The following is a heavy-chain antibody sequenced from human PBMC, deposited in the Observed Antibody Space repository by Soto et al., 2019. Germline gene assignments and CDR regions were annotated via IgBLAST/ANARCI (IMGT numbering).Heavy chain of an antibody. CDR3: ASDVGAARHNYGMDV. D-gene: IGHD6-6*01. J-gene: IGHJ6*02. CDR1: GYTFTSYY. Sequence: QVQLVQSGAEVKKPGASVKVSCKASGYTFTSYYMHWVRQAPGQGLEWMGIINPSGGSTSYAQKFQGRVTMTRDTSTSTVYMELSSLRSEDTAVYYCASDVGAARHNYGMDVWGQGTTVTVSS. V-gene: IGHV1-46*01. CDR2: INPSGGST.